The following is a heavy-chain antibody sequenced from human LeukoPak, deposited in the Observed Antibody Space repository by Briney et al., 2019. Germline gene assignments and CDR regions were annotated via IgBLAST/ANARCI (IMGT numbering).Heavy chain of an antibody. Sequence: SETLSLTCTVSGGSISTSNYYWGWIRQPPGKGLEWIGNIFYSGSTYYSPSLRSRVTISLDTSKNQFSLKLSSVTAADTAVYYCARLVRGVIITYFDYWGQGTLVTVSS. D-gene: IGHD3-10*01. V-gene: IGHV4-39*07. J-gene: IGHJ4*02. CDR2: IFYSGST. CDR3: ARLVRGVIITYFDY. CDR1: GGSISTSNYY.